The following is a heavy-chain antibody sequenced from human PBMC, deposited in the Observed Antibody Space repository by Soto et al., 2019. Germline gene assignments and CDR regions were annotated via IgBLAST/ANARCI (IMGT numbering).Heavy chain of an antibody. Sequence: GASVKVSCKASGYTFASCGISWVRQAPGQGLEWMGWISAYNGNTNYAQKLQGRVTMTTDTSTSTAYMEPRSLRSDDTAVYYCARDKSYDFWSGYYTGSASSRTYFQHWGQGTLVTVSS. CDR3: ARDKSYDFWSGYYTGSASSRTYFQH. J-gene: IGHJ1*01. D-gene: IGHD3-3*01. CDR1: GYTFASCG. V-gene: IGHV1-18*01. CDR2: ISAYNGNT.